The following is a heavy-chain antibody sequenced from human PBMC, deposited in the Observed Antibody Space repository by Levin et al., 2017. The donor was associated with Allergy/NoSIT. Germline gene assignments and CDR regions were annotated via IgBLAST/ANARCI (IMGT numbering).Heavy chain of an antibody. CDR1: GYSFTSYW. Sequence: GESLKISCKGSGYSFTSYWIGWVRQMPGKGLEWLGIIYPGDSDTRYSPSFQGQVTISADKSISTAYLQWSSLKASDTAMYYCARSGGEMATMDAFDIWGQGTMVTVSS. D-gene: IGHD5-24*01. V-gene: IGHV5-51*01. CDR3: ARSGGEMATMDAFDI. CDR2: IYPGDSDT. J-gene: IGHJ3*02.